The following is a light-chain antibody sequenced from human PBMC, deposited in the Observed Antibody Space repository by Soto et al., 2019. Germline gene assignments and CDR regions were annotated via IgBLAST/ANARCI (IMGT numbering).Light chain of an antibody. CDR3: QQGFSLPWT. CDR1: QDIKNY. Sequence: DIQVTQSPASLSASVGDRVTISCRASQDIKNYLNWYQRKPGTAPRLLIYAASILHSGVPSTFSASGSGTDFALHISSLQADDFGTYYCQQGFSLPWTFGQGTKVEVK. CDR2: AAS. J-gene: IGKJ1*01. V-gene: IGKV1-39*01.